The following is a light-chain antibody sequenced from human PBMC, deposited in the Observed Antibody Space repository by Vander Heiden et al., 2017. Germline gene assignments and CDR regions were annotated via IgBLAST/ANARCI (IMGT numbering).Light chain of an antibody. CDR1: SCNIGAGYD. J-gene: IGLJ2*01. CDR2: GNS. CDR3: QSYDSSLSGVV. Sequence: QSVLTQPPSVSGAPGQRVTSSCTGSSCNIGAGYDVHWYQQLPGTAPKLLIYGNSNRPSGVPDRFSGSKSGTSASLAITGLQAEDEADYYCQSYDSSLSGVVFGGGTKLTVL. V-gene: IGLV1-40*01.